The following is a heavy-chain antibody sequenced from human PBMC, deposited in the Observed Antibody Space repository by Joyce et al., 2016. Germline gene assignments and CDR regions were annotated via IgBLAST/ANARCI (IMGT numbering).Heavy chain of an antibody. Sequence: QVQLVQSGAEVKKPGASVKVSCEASGYSFTTYNVVWVRQAPGQGLEWMGWVSAYNDNTDYAQKFQDRVTMTTDPSTNTAYMELRSLTSDDTAVYYCARTTIFAAFDVWGQGTMVTVSS. J-gene: IGHJ3*01. CDR2: VSAYNDNT. CDR3: ARTTIFAAFDV. CDR1: GYSFTTYN. V-gene: IGHV1-18*01. D-gene: IGHD3-3*01.